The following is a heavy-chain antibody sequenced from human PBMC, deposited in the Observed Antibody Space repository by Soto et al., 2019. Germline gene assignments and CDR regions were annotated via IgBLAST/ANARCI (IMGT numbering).Heavy chain of an antibody. CDR2: IYYSGST. J-gene: IGHJ4*02. CDR3: ARDRSNWAFDY. Sequence: QVQLQESGPGLVKPSHTLSLTCTVSGGSISSGGYYWSWIRQLPGKGLEWIGYIYYSGSTYYNPSLKSRVTISVDTSKNQFSLKLSSVTAADTAVYYCARDRSNWAFDYWGQGTLVTVSS. D-gene: IGHD7-27*01. V-gene: IGHV4-31*03. CDR1: GGSISSGGYY.